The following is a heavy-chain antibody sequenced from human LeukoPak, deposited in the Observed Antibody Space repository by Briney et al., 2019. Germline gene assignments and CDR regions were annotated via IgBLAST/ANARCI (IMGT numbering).Heavy chain of an antibody. J-gene: IGHJ3*02. D-gene: IGHD6-13*01. Sequence: SETLSLTCTVSGGSISSGDYYWSWIRQPPGKGLEWIGYFYYSGSTYYNPSLKSRATISIDTSKNQFSLNLRSVTAADTAVYYCARGGAYSSSWSRGRAFDTWGQGTMVTVSS. CDR1: GGSISSGDYY. CDR3: ARGGAYSSSWSRGRAFDT. CDR2: FYYSGST. V-gene: IGHV4-30-4*08.